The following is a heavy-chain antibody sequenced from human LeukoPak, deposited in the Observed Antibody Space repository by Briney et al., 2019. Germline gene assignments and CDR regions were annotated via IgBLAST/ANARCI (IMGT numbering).Heavy chain of an antibody. CDR3: ARQSSGWTFFDY. D-gene: IGHD6-19*01. CDR1: GYTFTSYG. Sequence: GASVRLSCTASGYTFTSYGISWVRQAPGQGLEWMGGISAYNGNTNYAQKLQGRVTMTTNTSTSTAYMELRSMRPDNTAVYYCARQSSGWTFFDYWGQGTLVTVSS. CDR2: ISAYNGNT. V-gene: IGHV1-18*01. J-gene: IGHJ4*02.